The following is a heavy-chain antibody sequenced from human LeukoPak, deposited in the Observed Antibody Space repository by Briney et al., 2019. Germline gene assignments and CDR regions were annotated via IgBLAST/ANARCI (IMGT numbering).Heavy chain of an antibody. J-gene: IGHJ5*02. Sequence: ASVTVSCKASGNTFTSYGITWLRQAPGQGLEWMGRTSPDNDNTDLAQRLQGRVTMTTDTSTSTAYMELRTLRSDDTAMYYCARDHGGSWFDPRGPGTLVTVSS. D-gene: IGHD3-16*01. CDR3: ARDHGGSWFDP. CDR2: TSPDNDNT. V-gene: IGHV1-18*01. CDR1: GNTFTSYG.